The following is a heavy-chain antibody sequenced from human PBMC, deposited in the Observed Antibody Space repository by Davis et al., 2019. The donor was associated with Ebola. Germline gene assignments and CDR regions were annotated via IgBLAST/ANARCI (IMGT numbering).Heavy chain of an antibody. D-gene: IGHD6-6*01. V-gene: IGHV4-39*01. CDR2: IFRTGAT. Sequence: SETLSLTCTVSGGSIRSSSHYWGWIRQPPGKGLEWMGSIFRTGATSYNPSLKSRVTFSVDTSKNHFFLKLTSVTAADTAVYYCARQSSSSWGDYWGQGTLVTVS. CDR3: ARQSSSSWGDY. CDR1: GGSIRSSSHY. J-gene: IGHJ4*02.